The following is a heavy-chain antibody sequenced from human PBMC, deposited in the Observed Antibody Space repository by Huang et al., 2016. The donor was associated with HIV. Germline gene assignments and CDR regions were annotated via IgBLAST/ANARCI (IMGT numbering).Heavy chain of an antibody. CDR2: IYYTGTT. Sequence: QVQLQESGPGPVKPSQTLSLTCTVSGDSISRGGYLWSWIRQSPGKGREWMGSIYYTGTTSYNPSLRSLVTMSVDTSKNQFSLRLTSVTAEDTAVYYCARDRITQCNGGRCYSDWSDPWGQGTLVIVSS. D-gene: IGHD2-15*01. CDR1: GDSISRGGYL. V-gene: IGHV4-30-4*08. CDR3: ARDRITQCNGGRCYSDWSDP. J-gene: IGHJ5*02.